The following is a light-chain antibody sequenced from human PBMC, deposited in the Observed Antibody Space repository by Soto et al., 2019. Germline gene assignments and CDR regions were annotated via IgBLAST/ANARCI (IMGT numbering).Light chain of an antibody. J-gene: IGKJ1*01. V-gene: IGKV3-15*01. Sequence: EIVMTQSPGTLSVSPGERATLSCRASQSVSSSLGWYQQKPGQAPGLLIYGASTRAPGIPARFSGSGSGTEFTLTISSLQSEDFAVYYCQQYNNWPRTFGQGTKVEVK. CDR2: GAS. CDR3: QQYNNWPRT. CDR1: QSVSSS.